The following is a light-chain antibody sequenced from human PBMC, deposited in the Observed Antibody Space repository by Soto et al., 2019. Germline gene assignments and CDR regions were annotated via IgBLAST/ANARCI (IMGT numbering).Light chain of an antibody. CDR3: SSYTSSSTLV. Sequence: QSVLTQPASVSGSPGQWITISCTGTSSDVGGYNYVSWYQQHPGKAPKLMIYEVSNRPSGVSNRFSGSKSGNTASLTISGLQAEDEADYYCSSYTSSSTLVFGGGTQLTVL. CDR1: SSDVGGYNY. J-gene: IGLJ3*02. CDR2: EVS. V-gene: IGLV2-14*01.